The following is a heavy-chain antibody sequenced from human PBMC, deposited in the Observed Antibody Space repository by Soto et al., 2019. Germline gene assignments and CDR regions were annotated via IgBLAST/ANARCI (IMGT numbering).Heavy chain of an antibody. Sequence: ASVKVSCKASGYTFTGYYMHWVRQAPGQGLEWMGWINPNSGGANYAQKFQGWVTMTRDTSISTAYMELSRLRSDDTAVYYCAREGIAAAGTDNWFDPWGQGTLVTVSS. J-gene: IGHJ5*02. CDR2: INPNSGGA. D-gene: IGHD6-13*01. CDR1: GYTFTGYY. V-gene: IGHV1-2*04. CDR3: AREGIAAAGTDNWFDP.